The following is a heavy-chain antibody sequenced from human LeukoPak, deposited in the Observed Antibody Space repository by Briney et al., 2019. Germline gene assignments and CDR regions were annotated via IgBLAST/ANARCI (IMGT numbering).Heavy chain of an antibody. CDR2: ISYDGSNK. CDR1: GFTFSSYA. CDR3: ARDFREPGYSEIYYDFWSGYPKALDGMDV. J-gene: IGHJ6*02. D-gene: IGHD3-3*01. Sequence: GGSLRLSCAASGFTFSSYAMHWVRQAPGKGLEWVAVISYDGSNKYYADSVKGRFTISRDNSKNTLNLQMNSLRAEDTAVYYCARDFREPGYSEIYYDFWSGYPKALDGMDVWGQGTTVTVSS. V-gene: IGHV3-30-3*01.